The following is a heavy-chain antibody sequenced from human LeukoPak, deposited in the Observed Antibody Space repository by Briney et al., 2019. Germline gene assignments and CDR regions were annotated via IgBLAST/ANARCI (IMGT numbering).Heavy chain of an antibody. CDR2: ISYDGSNK. D-gene: IGHD5-18*01. CDR3: AREFRKIQLSFDY. J-gene: IGHJ4*02. Sequence: GGSLRLSCAASGFTFSSYAMHWARQAPGKGLEWVAVISYDGSNKYYADSVKGRFTISRDNSKNTLYLQMNSLRAEDTAVYYCAREFRKIQLSFDYWGQGALVTVSS. V-gene: IGHV3-30-3*01. CDR1: GFTFSSYA.